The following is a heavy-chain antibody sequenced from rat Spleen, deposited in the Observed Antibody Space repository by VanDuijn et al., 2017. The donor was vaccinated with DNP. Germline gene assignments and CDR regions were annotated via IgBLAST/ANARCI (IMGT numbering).Heavy chain of an antibody. J-gene: IGHJ4*01. CDR2: ITYDGSGT. D-gene: IGHD1-11*01. V-gene: IGHV5S10*01. Sequence: EVKLVESGGDLVQSGRSLKVSCAASGFTFSDYNMAWVRQAPKKGLEWVATITYDGSGTYCRDSVKGRFTISRNNAKSTLYLQMDSLRSEDTATYYCTTFEGTNAWGQGTSVTVSS. CDR1: GFTFSDYN. CDR3: TTFEGTNA.